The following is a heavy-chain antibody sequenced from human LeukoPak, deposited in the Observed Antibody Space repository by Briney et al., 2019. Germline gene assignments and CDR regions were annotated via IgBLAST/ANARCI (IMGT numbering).Heavy chain of an antibody. V-gene: IGHV3-7*01. Sequence: PGGSLRLSCAASGFILSNYWMGWVRRAPGKGLEWVANINQDGSEKHYVDFLKGRFTISRDNAKNSLYLQMNSLRAEDTAVYYCAREVTPYYWGQGTLVTVSS. CDR1: GFILSNYW. CDR3: AREVTPYY. CDR2: INQDGSEK. J-gene: IGHJ4*02. D-gene: IGHD2-21*02.